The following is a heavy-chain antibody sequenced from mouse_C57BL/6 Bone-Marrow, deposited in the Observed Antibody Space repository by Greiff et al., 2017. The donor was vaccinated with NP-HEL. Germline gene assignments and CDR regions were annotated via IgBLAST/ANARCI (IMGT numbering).Heavy chain of an antibody. CDR2: IDPADGDT. Sequence: EVQLVESGAELVKPGASVKLSCTASGFNIKDYYMHWVKQRTEQGLEWIGRIDPADGDTKYAPKFQGKATITADTSSNTAYLQLSSLTSEDTAVYYCDRRRAMDYWGQGTSVTVSS. V-gene: IGHV14-2*01. J-gene: IGHJ4*01. CDR3: DRRRAMDY. CDR1: GFNIKDYY.